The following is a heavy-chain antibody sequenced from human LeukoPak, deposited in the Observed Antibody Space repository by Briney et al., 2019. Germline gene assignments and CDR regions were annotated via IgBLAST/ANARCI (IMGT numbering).Heavy chain of an antibody. V-gene: IGHV1-2*02. J-gene: IGHJ6*02. CDR2: INPNSGGT. Sequence: ASVKVSCKASGYTFTGYYMHWVRQAPGQGLEWMGWINPNSGGTNYAQKFQGRVTMTRDTSISTAYMELSRLRSDDTAVYYCAKFTYDQRKGLFRTVTGYYNGMDVWGQGTTVTVSS. CDR1: GYTFTGYY. CDR3: AKFTYDQRKGLFRTVTGYYNGMDV. D-gene: IGHD4-17*01.